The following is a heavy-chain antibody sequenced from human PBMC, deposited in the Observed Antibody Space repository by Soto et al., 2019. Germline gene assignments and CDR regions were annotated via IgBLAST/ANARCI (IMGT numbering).Heavy chain of an antibody. CDR1: GHTFTGYY. J-gene: IGHJ6*03. V-gene: IGHV1-2*04. CDR3: ARDRGLGYYYMDV. D-gene: IGHD6-25*01. Sequence: ASVKVSCKASGHTFTGYYMHWVRQAPGQGLEWMGWINPNSGGTNYAQKFQGWVTMTRDTSISTAYMELSRLRSDDTAVYYCARDRGLGYYYMDVWGKGTTVTVS. CDR2: INPNSGGT.